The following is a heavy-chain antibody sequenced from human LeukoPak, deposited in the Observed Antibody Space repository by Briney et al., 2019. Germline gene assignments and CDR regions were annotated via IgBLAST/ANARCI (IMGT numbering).Heavy chain of an antibody. Sequence: GESLKISCKGSGYSFTSYWIGWVRQMPGKGLEWMGIIYPGDCDTRYSPSFQGQVTISADESISTAYLQWSSLKASDTAMYYCARGRYDILTGYYNPKGWGAFDIWGQGTMVTVSS. D-gene: IGHD3-9*01. CDR3: ARGRYDILTGYYNPKGWGAFDI. J-gene: IGHJ3*02. V-gene: IGHV5-51*01. CDR2: IYPGDCDT. CDR1: GYSFTSYW.